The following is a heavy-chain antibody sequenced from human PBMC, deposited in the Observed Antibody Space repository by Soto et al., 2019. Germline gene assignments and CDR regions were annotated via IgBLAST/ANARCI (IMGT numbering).Heavy chain of an antibody. Sequence: SETLSLTCTVSGGSISSYYWSWIRQPPGKGLEWIGYIYYSGSTNYNPSLKSRVTIPVDTSKNQFSLKLSSVTAADTAVYYCARARAAAGAGDYWGQGTLVTVSS. CDR2: IYYSGST. D-gene: IGHD6-13*01. J-gene: IGHJ4*02. CDR1: GGSISSYY. V-gene: IGHV4-59*01. CDR3: ARARAAAGAGDY.